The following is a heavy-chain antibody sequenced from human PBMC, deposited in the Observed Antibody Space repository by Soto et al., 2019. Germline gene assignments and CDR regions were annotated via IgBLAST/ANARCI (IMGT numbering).Heavy chain of an antibody. J-gene: IGHJ4*02. CDR2: IIPIIGKP. Sequence: SVKVSCKASGCTFRNHVFNWVRQAPGQGLEWMGGIIPIIGKPNYAQKFHGRVTITASASTSTVKLEVSSLRSQATAVYYCARDLEVRDGNISHFDYWGQGTLVTVSS. D-gene: IGHD3-3*02. V-gene: IGHV1-69*13. CDR3: ARDLEVRDGNISHFDY. CDR1: GCTFRNHV.